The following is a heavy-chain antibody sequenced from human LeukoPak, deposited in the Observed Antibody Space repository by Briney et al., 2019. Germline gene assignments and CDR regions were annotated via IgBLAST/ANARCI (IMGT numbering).Heavy chain of an antibody. CDR3: ARGAFYDY. CDR1: GFTFSSYG. J-gene: IGHJ4*02. V-gene: IGHV3-23*01. D-gene: IGHD2/OR15-2a*01. CDR2: IGESGGST. Sequence: SGGSLRLSCAASGFTFSSYGMSWVRQAPGKGLEWVATIGESGGSTYYADSVKGRFTISRDNSKNTLYLQMNSLRAEDTALYFCARGAFYDYWGQGTLVTVSS.